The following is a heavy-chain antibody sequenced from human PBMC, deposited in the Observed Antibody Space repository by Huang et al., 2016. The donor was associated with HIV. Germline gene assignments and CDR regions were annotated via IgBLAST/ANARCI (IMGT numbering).Heavy chain of an antibody. J-gene: IGHJ1*01. CDR2: ISGYNGKT. V-gene: IGHV1-18*01. D-gene: IGHD3-22*01. Sequence: QVQLVQSGAEVKKPGASVKVSCKASGYTFTNYAINWVRKDPGQSLEWMGWISGYNGKTNYSQKVQVRVTMTKDTSTSTAYMELRSLIADDTAVYYCARERYYYDRSGYYTPVEYFHHWGQGTLVTVSS. CDR1: GYTFTNYA. CDR3: ARERYYYDRSGYYTPVEYFHH.